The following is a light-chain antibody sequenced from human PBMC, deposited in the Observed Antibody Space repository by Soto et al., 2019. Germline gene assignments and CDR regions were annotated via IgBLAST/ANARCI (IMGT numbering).Light chain of an antibody. J-gene: IGKJ4*01. CDR1: QSISTY. V-gene: IGKV3-11*01. Sequence: EIVLTQSPATLSLSPGERATLSCRASQSISTYLAWYQQKPGQAPRPLIYDASNRATGIPARFSGSGSGTDFTLTISSLDPEDFAVYYCQQRSNWPLTFGGGTKVEI. CDR3: QQRSNWPLT. CDR2: DAS.